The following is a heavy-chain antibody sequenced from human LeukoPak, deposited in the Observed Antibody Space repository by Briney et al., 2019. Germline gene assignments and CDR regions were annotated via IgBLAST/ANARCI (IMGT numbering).Heavy chain of an antibody. J-gene: IGHJ5*02. CDR3: ARAAIAAAGTNWFDP. Sequence: PGGSLRLSCAASGFTFSSYWMHWVRRAPGKGLVWVSRINSDGSSTSYADSVKGRFTISRDNAKNTLYLQMNSLRAEDTAVYYCARAAIAAAGTNWFDPWGQGTLVTVSS. V-gene: IGHV3-74*01. D-gene: IGHD6-13*01. CDR2: INSDGSST. CDR1: GFTFSSYW.